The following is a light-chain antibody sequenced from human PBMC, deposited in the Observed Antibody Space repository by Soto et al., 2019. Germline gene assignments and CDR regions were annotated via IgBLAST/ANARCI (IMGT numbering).Light chain of an antibody. CDR2: WAS. V-gene: IGKV4-1*01. CDR3: QQYYVTPYT. CDR1: QSVLYSSNNENY. Sequence: DIVMTQSPDSLAVSLGERATINCKSSQSVLYSSNNENYLAWYQQKPGQPPKLLIYWASTRESGVPDRFTGSGSGTDFTLTISSLQAEDAAVYYCQQYYVTPYTFGQGTKLEIK. J-gene: IGKJ2*01.